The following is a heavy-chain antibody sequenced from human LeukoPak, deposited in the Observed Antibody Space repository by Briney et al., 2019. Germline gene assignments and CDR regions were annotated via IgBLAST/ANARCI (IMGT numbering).Heavy chain of an antibody. D-gene: IGHD5-24*01. J-gene: IGHJ4*02. CDR2: INPNSGGT. V-gene: IGHV1-2*02. Sequence: ASVKVSCKASGYTFTGYYMHWMRQAPGQGLEWMGWINPNSGGTNYAQKFQGRVTMTRDTSISTAYMELSRLRSDDTAVYYCARDLEGDGYNYYFDYWGQGTLVTVSS. CDR3: ARDLEGDGYNYYFDY. CDR1: GYTFTGYY.